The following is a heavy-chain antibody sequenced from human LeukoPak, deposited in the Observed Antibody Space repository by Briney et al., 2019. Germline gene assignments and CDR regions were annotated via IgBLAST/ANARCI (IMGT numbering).Heavy chain of an antibody. Sequence: SETLSLTCTVSGASISSYYWSWIRQPPGKGLKWIGNIYYSGYTTYSPSLRSRVTISVDTSKNQFSLKLSSVTAADTAVYYCAKDGTRPFYGSGSYYNYFDSWGQGTLVTVSS. CDR2: IYYSGYT. D-gene: IGHD3-10*01. CDR3: AKDGTRPFYGSGSYYNYFDS. CDR1: GASISSYY. J-gene: IGHJ4*02. V-gene: IGHV4-59*01.